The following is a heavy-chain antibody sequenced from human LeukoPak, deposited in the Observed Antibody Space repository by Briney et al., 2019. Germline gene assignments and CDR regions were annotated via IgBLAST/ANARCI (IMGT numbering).Heavy chain of an antibody. J-gene: IGHJ4*02. CDR3: ARGGDYPDY. V-gene: IGHV4-34*01. Sequence: SETLSLTCAVYGGSFSGYYWSWIRQPPGKGLEWIGEINHSGSTNYNPSLKSRVTMSVDTSKNQFSLKLSSVTAADTAVYYCARGGDYPDYWGQGTLVTVSS. CDR2: INHSGST. D-gene: IGHD2-15*01. CDR1: GGSFSGYY.